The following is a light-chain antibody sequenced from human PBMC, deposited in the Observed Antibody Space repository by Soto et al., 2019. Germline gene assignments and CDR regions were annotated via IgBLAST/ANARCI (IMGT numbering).Light chain of an antibody. J-gene: IGLJ2*01. CDR1: SSDVGAYNY. CDR3: SSYTSSSTLVV. Sequence: QSAMTQPASVSGSPGQSITISCTGTSSDVGAYNYVSWYQQHPGKAPKLMIYDVSNRPSGVSNRFSGSKSGNTASLTISGLQAEDEANYYCSSYTSSSTLVVFGGGTQVTVL. V-gene: IGLV2-14*01. CDR2: DVS.